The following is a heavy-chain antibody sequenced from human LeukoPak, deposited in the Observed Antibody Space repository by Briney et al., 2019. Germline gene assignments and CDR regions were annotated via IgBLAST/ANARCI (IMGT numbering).Heavy chain of an antibody. V-gene: IGHV3-7*03. J-gene: IGHJ4*02. CDR1: GFTFSTYG. CDR3: ARAIAASGRLIDY. CDR2: IKHDESEK. Sequence: GGSLRLSCAASGFTFSTYGMHWVRQAPGKGLEWVANIKHDESEKYYVDSVKGRFTISRDNAKNSLYLQMNSLRAEDTAVYYCARAIAASGRLIDYWGQGTLITVSS. D-gene: IGHD6-13*01.